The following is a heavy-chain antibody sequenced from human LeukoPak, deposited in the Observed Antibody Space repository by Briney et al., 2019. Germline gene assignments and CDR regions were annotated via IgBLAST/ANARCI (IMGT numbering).Heavy chain of an antibody. J-gene: IGHJ5*02. CDR1: GFNLSSYS. D-gene: IGHD3-10*01. CDR3: ARDYGSAPGWFDP. Sequence: GGSLRLSCAASGFNLSSYSINWVRQAPGKGLEWVSSISSSSGDIYYADSVKGRFTISRDNAKNSLYLQMNSLRAEDTAVYYCARDYGSAPGWFDPWGQGTLVTVSS. V-gene: IGHV3-21*01. CDR2: ISSSSGDI.